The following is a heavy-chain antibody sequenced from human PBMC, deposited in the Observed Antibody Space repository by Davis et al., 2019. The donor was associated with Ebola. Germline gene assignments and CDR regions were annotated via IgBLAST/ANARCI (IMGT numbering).Heavy chain of an antibody. Sequence: AASVKVSCKASEGTFSSYVISWVRQAAGQGPEWMGGIIPIFGTANYAQKFQGRVTITADESTSTAYMELSSLRSEDTAVYYCARAMTTVNIPWYFDLWGRGTLVTVSS. V-gene: IGHV1-69*13. D-gene: IGHD4-11*01. J-gene: IGHJ2*01. CDR1: EGTFSSYV. CDR3: ARAMTTVNIPWYFDL. CDR2: IIPIFGTA.